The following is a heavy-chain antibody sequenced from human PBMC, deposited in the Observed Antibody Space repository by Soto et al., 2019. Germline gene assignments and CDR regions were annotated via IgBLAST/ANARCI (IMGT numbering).Heavy chain of an antibody. Sequence: PSETLSLTCTVSGGSISSYYWNWIRQPPGKGLEWIGDIYYGGGTNYNPSLKSRVTLSVDTSKNQFSLKLSSVTAADTAVYYCARVLFGRGNWFDPWGQGTLVTVSS. J-gene: IGHJ5*02. CDR1: GGSISSYY. CDR3: ARVLFGRGNWFDP. D-gene: IGHD3-3*01. CDR2: IYYGGGT. V-gene: IGHV4-59*01.